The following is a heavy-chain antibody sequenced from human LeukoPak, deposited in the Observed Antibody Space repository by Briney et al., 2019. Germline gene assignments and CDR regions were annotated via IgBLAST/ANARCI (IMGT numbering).Heavy chain of an antibody. CDR2: MNPNSGNT. V-gene: IGHV1-8*03. CDR3: VRALSGANYDFWSGYYSRGPYDAFDI. D-gene: IGHD3-3*01. J-gene: IGHJ3*02. CDR1: GCTFTSYD. Sequence: GASVKVSCKASGCTFTSYDINWVRQATGQGLEWMGWMNPNSGNTGYAQKFQGRVTITRNTSISTAYMELSSLRSEDTAVYYCVRALSGANYDFWSGYYSRGPYDAFDIWGQGTMVTVSS.